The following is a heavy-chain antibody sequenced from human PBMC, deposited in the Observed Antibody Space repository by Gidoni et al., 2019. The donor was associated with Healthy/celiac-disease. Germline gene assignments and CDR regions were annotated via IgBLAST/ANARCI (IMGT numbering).Heavy chain of an antibody. D-gene: IGHD6-19*01. CDR3: ARGDVLVAGLVDY. CDR2: IYSGGST. V-gene: IGHV3-53*01. CDR1: GFTVSSNY. Sequence: EVQLVESGGGLIQPGGSLRLSCAASGFTVSSNYMSWVRQAPGKGLEWVSVIYSGGSTYYADSVKGRFTISRDNSKNTLYLQMNSLRAEDTAVYYCARGDVLVAGLVDYWGQGTLVTVSS. J-gene: IGHJ4*02.